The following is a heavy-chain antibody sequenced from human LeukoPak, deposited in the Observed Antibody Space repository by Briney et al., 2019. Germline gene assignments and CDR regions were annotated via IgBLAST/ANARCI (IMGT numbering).Heavy chain of an antibody. CDR2: INHSGST. CDR1: GASFSGYY. Sequence: TSETLSLTCAVYGASFSGYYWSWIRQPPGKGLEWIGEINHSGSTNYNPSLKSRVTISVDTSKNQFSLKLSSVTAADTAVYYSAGGRGLTGSYYFDYWGQGTLVTVSS. CDR3: AGGRGLTGSYYFDY. V-gene: IGHV4-34*01. D-gene: IGHD3-9*01. J-gene: IGHJ4*02.